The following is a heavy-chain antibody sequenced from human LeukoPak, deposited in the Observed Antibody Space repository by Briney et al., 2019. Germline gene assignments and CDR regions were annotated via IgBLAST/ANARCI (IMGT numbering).Heavy chain of an antibody. Sequence: PGGSLRLSCAASGFTFSSYWMSWVRLAPGKGLEWVANIKQDGSEKYYVDSVKGRFTISRDNAKNSLYLQMNSLRAEDTAVYYCARDPYSGSYGNYYYYFMDVWGKGTTVTISS. J-gene: IGHJ6*03. CDR2: IKQDGSEK. CDR1: GFTFSSYW. V-gene: IGHV3-7*01. CDR3: ARDPYSGSYGNYYYYFMDV. D-gene: IGHD1-26*01.